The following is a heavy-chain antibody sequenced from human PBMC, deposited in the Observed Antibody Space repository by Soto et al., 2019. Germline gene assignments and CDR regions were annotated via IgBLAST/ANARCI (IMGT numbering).Heavy chain of an antibody. J-gene: IGHJ5*02. Sequence: CKTSGYSFTTYWIGWLRQMPGKGLEWMGIIYPGDSDTRYSPSFQGQVTISADKSISTAYLQWSSLKASDSAMYYCARSGYSSGIGWFDPWGQGTLVTVSS. D-gene: IGHD6-19*01. CDR3: ARSGYSSGIGWFDP. CDR2: IYPGDSDT. V-gene: IGHV5-51*01. CDR1: GYSFTTYW.